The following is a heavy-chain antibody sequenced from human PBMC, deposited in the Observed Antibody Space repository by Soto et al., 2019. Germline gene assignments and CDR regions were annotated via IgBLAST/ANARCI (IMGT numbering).Heavy chain of an antibody. CDR2: VSAYNGNT. CDR3: ARASRYYWNYMMY. Sequence: QVQLVQSGAVVKKPGASVKVSCKASGYTFSNDAITWVRQAPGQGLEWMGWVSAYNGNTNYAQKFKGRVTMTTDTSTSTAYMEIRILRYDDTAVYFCARASRYYWNYMMYWGQGTLVTVSS. CDR1: GYTFSNDA. D-gene: IGHD1-7*01. V-gene: IGHV1-18*01. J-gene: IGHJ4*02.